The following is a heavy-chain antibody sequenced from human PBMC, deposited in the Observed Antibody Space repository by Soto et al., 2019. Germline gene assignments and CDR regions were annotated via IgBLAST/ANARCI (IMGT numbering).Heavy chain of an antibody. J-gene: IGHJ6*02. CDR2: AYHTGRT. V-gene: IGHV4-61*01. CDR1: GGSFKSGSYS. CDR3: ASCERFPRVGVDYYALDV. D-gene: IGHD3-3*01. Sequence: QVQLQESGPGLVKPSETLSLTCTVSGGSFKSGSYSWSWIRQPPGKGLEWIGYAYHTGRTSYNPSLKSRVSISMDTSKNQFSLNLDSVTAADTAVYYCASCERFPRVGVDYYALDVWGQGTTVIVSS.